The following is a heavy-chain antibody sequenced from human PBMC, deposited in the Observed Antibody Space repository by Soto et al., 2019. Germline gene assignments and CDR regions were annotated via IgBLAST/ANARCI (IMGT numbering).Heavy chain of an antibody. CDR2: IFYSGNT. V-gene: IGHV4-59*01. CDR1: VGSISSYY. Sequence: SETLSLTCTVSVGSISSYYSSWIRQPPGKGLEWIGYIFYSGNTNYNPSLRSRVTMSVDTSKNQFSLKLTSVTAADTAVYYCARGPGTDYYYYYGMDVWGQGTTVTVSS. CDR3: ARGPGTDYYYYYGMDV. J-gene: IGHJ6*02.